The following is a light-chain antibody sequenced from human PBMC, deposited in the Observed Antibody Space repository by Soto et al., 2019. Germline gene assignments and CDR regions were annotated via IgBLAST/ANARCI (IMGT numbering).Light chain of an antibody. CDR1: QSISSY. Sequence: DIQMTQSPSSLSASVGDRVTITCRASQSISSYLNWYQQKPGKAPKLLIYAASSWQSGVPSRFSGSGSGTYFTLTISSLQPEDFSTYYCQQTDTFGQGTKLEIK. J-gene: IGKJ2*01. CDR2: AAS. CDR3: QQTDT. V-gene: IGKV1-39*01.